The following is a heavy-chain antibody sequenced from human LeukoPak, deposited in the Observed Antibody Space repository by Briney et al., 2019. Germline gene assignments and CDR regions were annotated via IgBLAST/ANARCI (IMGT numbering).Heavy chain of an antibody. CDR3: ARDSRTTVTVISDWFDP. D-gene: IGHD4-17*01. V-gene: IGHV7-4-1*02. CDR1: GYTFINFA. J-gene: IGHJ5*02. CDR2: IDTNTGIP. Sequence: ASVKVSCKASGYTFINFAMNWVRQVPGQGLEWMGWIDTNTGIPTYAQGFTGRFVFSLDTSVSTVYLQITSLQAEDAAVYYCARDSRTTVTVISDWFDPWGQGTLVTVSS.